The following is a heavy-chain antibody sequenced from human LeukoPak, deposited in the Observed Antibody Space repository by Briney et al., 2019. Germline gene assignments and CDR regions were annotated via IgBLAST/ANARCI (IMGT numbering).Heavy chain of an antibody. J-gene: IGHJ4*02. CDR1: GYTFASYY. D-gene: IGHD1-26*01. CDR3: ARDSGSYYYFDY. V-gene: IGHV1-46*01. CDR2: INPSGGST. Sequence: ASVKVSCKASGYTFASYYMHWVRQAPGQGLEWMGIINPSGGSTSYAQKFQGRVTMTRDTSTSTVYMELSSLRSEDTAVYYCARDSGSYYYFDYWGQGTLVTVSS.